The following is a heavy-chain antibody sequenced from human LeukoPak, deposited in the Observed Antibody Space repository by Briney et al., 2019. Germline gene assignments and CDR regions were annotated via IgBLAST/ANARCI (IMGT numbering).Heavy chain of an antibody. J-gene: IGHJ4*02. CDR3: ARVRGSFSLDY. CDR1: GFTFSSYA. V-gene: IGHV3-30-3*01. CDR2: ISYDGSNK. Sequence: GGSLRLSCAASGFTFSSYAMHWVRQAPGKGLEWVAVISYDGSNKYYADSVKGRFTISRDNSKNTLYLQMNSLRAEDTAVYYCARVRGSFSLDYWGQGTLVTVSS. D-gene: IGHD1-26*01.